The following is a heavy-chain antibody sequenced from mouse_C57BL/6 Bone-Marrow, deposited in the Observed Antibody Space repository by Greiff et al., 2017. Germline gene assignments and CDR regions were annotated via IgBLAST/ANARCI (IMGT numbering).Heavy chain of an antibody. CDR2: IRSKSNNYAT. CDR1: GFSFNTYA. D-gene: IGHD2-4*01. V-gene: IGHV10-1*01. CDR3: VRQYDSFAY. Sequence: EVQLQESGGGLVQPKGSLKLSCAASGFSFNTYAMNWVRQAPGKGLEWVARIRSKSNNYATYYADSVKDRFTISRDDSESMLYLQMNNLKTEDTAMYYCVRQYDSFAYWGQGTLVTVSA. J-gene: IGHJ3*01.